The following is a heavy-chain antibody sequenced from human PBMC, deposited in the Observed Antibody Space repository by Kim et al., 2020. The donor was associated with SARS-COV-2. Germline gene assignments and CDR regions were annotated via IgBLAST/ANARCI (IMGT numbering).Heavy chain of an antibody. CDR1: GGSFSSYR. CDR2: IHASGST. Sequence: SETLSLICTVSGGSFSSYRWSWIRQSAGKGQEWIGRIHASGSTNYNPSLKSRLTMSVDASQHQMSLKLSSVTAADTAMYYCARQVAGTDRRFDYWGQGILVTVSS. D-gene: IGHD6-19*01. CDR3: ARQVAGTDRRFDY. V-gene: IGHV4-4*07. J-gene: IGHJ4*02.